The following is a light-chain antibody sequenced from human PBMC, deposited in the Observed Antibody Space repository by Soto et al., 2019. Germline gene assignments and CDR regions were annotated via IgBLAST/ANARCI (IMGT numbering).Light chain of an antibody. V-gene: IGLV1-44*01. CDR2: SDD. CDR3: AAWDDNLNGPL. J-gene: IGLJ3*02. CDR1: NSNSGRYS. Sequence: QSALTQPPSLSGTPGQRVNISCSGSNSNSGRYSVNWYQHFPGTAPKILIYSDDERPSGVPDRFSGSKSGTSASLAISGLQSEDEAEYYCAAWDDNLNGPLFGGGTKLTVL.